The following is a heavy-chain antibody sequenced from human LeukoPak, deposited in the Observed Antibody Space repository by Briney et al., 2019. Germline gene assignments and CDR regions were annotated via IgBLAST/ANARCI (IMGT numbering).Heavy chain of an antibody. Sequence: SETLSLTCTVSGGSISSYYWSWIRQPPGKGLEWIGYIYYSGSTNYNPSLKSRVTISVDTPKNQFSLKLSSVTAADTAVYYCARAGWYAPFYYYYYYGMDVWGQGTTVTVSS. J-gene: IGHJ6*02. CDR3: ARAGWYAPFYYYYYYGMDV. V-gene: IGHV4-59*01. CDR1: GGSISSYY. CDR2: IYYSGST. D-gene: IGHD6-19*01.